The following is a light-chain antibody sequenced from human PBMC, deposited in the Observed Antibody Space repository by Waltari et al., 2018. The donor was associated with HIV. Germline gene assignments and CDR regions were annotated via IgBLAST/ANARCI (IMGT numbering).Light chain of an antibody. Sequence: ESVLTQSPGTLSLSPGERATLPCRTSQSVSSSYLAWYQQNPGQPPRLLIYGASSRATGIPYRFSGSGSGTDFTLTISRLEPEDFAVYYCQQYGSSLMYTFGQGTKLEIK. V-gene: IGKV3-20*01. CDR2: GAS. CDR3: QQYGSSLMYT. J-gene: IGKJ2*01. CDR1: QSVSSSY.